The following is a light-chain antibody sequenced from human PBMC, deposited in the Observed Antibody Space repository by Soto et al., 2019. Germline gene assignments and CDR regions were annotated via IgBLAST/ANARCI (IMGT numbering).Light chain of an antibody. CDR1: SGHSSYI. CDR2: IEGSGSY. J-gene: IGLJ3*02. Sequence: QPVLTQSSSASASLGSSVKLTCTLSSGHSSYIIAWHQQQPGKAPRFLMKIEGSGSYNKGSGVPDRFSGSSSGADRYLTISNLQFEDEADYYCETWDSNSWVFGGGTQLTVL. V-gene: IGLV4-60*02. CDR3: ETWDSNSWV.